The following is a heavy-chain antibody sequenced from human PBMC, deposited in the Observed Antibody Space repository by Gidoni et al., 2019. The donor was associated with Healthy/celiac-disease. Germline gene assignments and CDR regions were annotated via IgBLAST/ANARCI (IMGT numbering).Heavy chain of an antibody. V-gene: IGHV4-39*07. J-gene: IGHJ4*02. D-gene: IGHD6-13*01. CDR1: GGSISSSSYY. CDR3: ARGGSSWSPFDY. CDR2: IYYSGST. Sequence: QLQLQESGPGLVKPSETLSLTCTVSGGSISSSSYYWGWIRQPPGQGLEWIGSIYYSGSTYYNPSLKSRVTISVDTSKNQFSLKLSSVTAADTAVYYCARGGSSWSPFDYWGQGTLVTVSS.